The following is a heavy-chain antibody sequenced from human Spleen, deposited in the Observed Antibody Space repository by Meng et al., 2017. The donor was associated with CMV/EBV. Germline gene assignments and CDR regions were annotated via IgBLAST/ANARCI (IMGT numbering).Heavy chain of an antibody. CDR2: INPDSGYT. J-gene: IGHJ4*02. Sequence: FGYTFTAFYIHWVRQAPGQRLEWMGRINPDSGYTDLPQRFQGRVTMTRDTSISTAYLDLSSLRSDDTAVYYCAKGLRDIVVLPAAQVWGQGTLVTVSS. D-gene: IGHD2-2*01. CDR1: GYTFTAFY. V-gene: IGHV1-2*06. CDR3: AKGLRDIVVLPAAQV.